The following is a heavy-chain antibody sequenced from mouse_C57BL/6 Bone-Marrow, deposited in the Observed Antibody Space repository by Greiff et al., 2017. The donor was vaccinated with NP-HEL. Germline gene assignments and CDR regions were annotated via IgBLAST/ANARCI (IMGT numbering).Heavy chain of an antibody. CDR1: GYTFTRYW. D-gene: IGHD1-1*01. Sequence: VQLKQPGAELVKPGASVKLSCKASGYTFTRYWMHWVQQRPGQGLEWIGMIPPNSGSTNYNEKFKSKATLTVDKSSSTAYMQLSSLTSEDSAVYYCARRYYGRDYWGQGTTLTVSS. J-gene: IGHJ2*01. CDR3: ARRYYGRDY. CDR2: IPPNSGST. V-gene: IGHV1-64*01.